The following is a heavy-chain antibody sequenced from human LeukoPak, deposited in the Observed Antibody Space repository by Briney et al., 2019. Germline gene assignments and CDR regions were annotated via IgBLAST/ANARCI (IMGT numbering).Heavy chain of an antibody. V-gene: IGHV4-59*08. D-gene: IGHD4-17*01. J-gene: IGHJ5*02. CDR3: ARRLRQNLFDP. Sequence: SETLSLTCTVSGVSISSDYWSWIRLPPRKGLEWIGYIYYSGSSNYNPSLKSRVTMSVDTSKNQFSLKLTSVTAADTAVYYCARRLRQNLFDPWGQGTLVTVSS. CDR2: IYYSGSS. CDR1: GVSISSDY.